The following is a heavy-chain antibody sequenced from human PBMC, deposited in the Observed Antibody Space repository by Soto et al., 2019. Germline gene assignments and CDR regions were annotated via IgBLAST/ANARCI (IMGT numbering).Heavy chain of an antibody. D-gene: IGHD3-16*01. Sequence: QVQLQESGPGLVKPSQTLSLTCTVSGGSISSGGYYWSWLRQHPGKGLEWIGYIYYSGSTYYNPLLKSRVTIPVDTSKNQFSLELSSVTAADTAVYYCARGGGQYYFDYWGQGTLVTVSS. CDR3: ARGGGQYYFDY. J-gene: IGHJ4*02. CDR1: GGSISSGGYY. CDR2: IYYSGST. V-gene: IGHV4-31*03.